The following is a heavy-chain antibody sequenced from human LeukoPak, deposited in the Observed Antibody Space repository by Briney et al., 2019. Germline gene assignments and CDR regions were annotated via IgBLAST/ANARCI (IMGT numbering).Heavy chain of an antibody. CDR2: IRGSGGST. Sequence: GGSLRLSCAASGFTFSSYAMSWVRQAPGKGLEWVSAIRGSGGSTYYADSVKGRFTISRDNPKNTLYLQMNSLRAEDTAVYYCAKMGDVVVPAAFDYWGQGTLVTVSS. CDR3: AKMGDVVVPAAFDY. D-gene: IGHD2-2*01. J-gene: IGHJ4*02. CDR1: GFTFSSYA. V-gene: IGHV3-23*01.